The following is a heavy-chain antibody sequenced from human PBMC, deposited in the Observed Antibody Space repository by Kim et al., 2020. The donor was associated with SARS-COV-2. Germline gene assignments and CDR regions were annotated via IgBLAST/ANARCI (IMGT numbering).Heavy chain of an antibody. D-gene: IGHD2-2*01. CDR2: ISGSGGST. CDR3: AKGGRGGKDIVVVPAAMIDY. Sequence: GGSLRLSCAASGFTFSSYAMSWVRQAPGKGLEWVSAISGSGGSTYYADSVKGRFTISRDNSKNTLYLQMNSLRAEDTAVYYCAKGGRGGKDIVVVPAAMIDYWGQGTLVTVSS. J-gene: IGHJ4*02. V-gene: IGHV3-23*01. CDR1: GFTFSSYA.